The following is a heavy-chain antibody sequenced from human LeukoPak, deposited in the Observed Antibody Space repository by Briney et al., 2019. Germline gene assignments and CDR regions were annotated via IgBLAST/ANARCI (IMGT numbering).Heavy chain of an antibody. CDR3: ARGVDYGAFDY. CDR2: IWDDGSNK. Sequence: GGPLRLSCAASGFTFSSYGIHWVRQAPGKGLEWVAVIWDDGSNKYYVDSVKGRFTISRDKSKNTLYLQMNSLRAKDTAVYYCARGVDYGAFDYWGQGTLVTVSS. J-gene: IGHJ4*02. V-gene: IGHV3-33*01. CDR1: GFTFSSYG. D-gene: IGHD4/OR15-4a*01.